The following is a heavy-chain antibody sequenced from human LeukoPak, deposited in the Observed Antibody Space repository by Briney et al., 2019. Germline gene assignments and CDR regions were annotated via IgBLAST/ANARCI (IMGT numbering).Heavy chain of an antibody. CDR1: GFTFSSYA. V-gene: IGHV3-23*01. J-gene: IGHJ4*02. D-gene: IGHD1-1*01. Sequence: GGSLRLSCAASGFTFSSYAMSWLRQAPGKGLEWVSVISGSGGSTYYRDSVKGRFTISRDNSKNTLYLQMNSLTAGDTAVYYCAKDGTTPVTFDYWGQGTLVTVSS. CDR3: AKDGTTPVTFDY. CDR2: ISGSGGST.